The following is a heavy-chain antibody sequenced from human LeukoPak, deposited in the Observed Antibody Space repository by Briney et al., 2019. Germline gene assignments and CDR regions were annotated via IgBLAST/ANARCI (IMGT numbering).Heavy chain of an antibody. Sequence: ASVKVSCKASGCTFTGYYMHWVRQAPGQGLEWMGWINPNSGGTNYAQKFQGRVTMTRDTSISTAYMELSRLRSDDTAVYYCARVVYYDSSGYYYYFDYWGQGTLVTVSS. CDR2: INPNSGGT. D-gene: IGHD3-22*01. CDR3: ARVVYYDSSGYYYYFDY. J-gene: IGHJ4*02. V-gene: IGHV1-2*02. CDR1: GCTFTGYY.